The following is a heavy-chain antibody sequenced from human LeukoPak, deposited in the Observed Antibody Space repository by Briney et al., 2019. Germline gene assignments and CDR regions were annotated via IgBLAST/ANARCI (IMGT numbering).Heavy chain of an antibody. CDR2: ISYDGSNK. V-gene: IGHV3-30*01. CDR1: GFTFSSYA. D-gene: IGHD5-24*01. Sequence: GGSLRLSCAASGFTFSSYAMHWVRQAPGKGLEWVAVISYDGSNKYYADSVKGRFTISRDNSKNTLYLQMNSLRAEDTAVYYCARNAYGYNYNHFDYWGQGTLVTVSS. CDR3: ARNAYGYNYNHFDY. J-gene: IGHJ4*02.